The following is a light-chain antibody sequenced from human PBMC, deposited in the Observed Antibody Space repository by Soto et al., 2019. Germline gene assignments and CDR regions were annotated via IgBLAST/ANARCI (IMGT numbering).Light chain of an antibody. J-gene: IGKJ4*01. CDR1: QSVNSY. CDR2: DAS. V-gene: IGKV3-11*01. CDR3: PQRSNWPPA. Sequence: EIVLTQSPATLSLSPGERANLSCRASQSVNSYLAWYKQKPGQPPRLLIYDASNWATGIPARFSGIGPGTAVPLTISSLEPEDLAVYYCPQRSNWPPAFGGGTKVEIK.